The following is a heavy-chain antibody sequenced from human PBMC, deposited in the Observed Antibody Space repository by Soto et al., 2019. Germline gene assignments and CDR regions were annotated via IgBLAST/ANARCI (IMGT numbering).Heavy chain of an antibody. V-gene: IGHV3-30-3*01. CDR3: ARGTKYYYGSGRERNWFDP. D-gene: IGHD3-10*01. J-gene: IGHJ5*02. CDR2: ISYDGSNK. CDR1: GFTFSSYA. Sequence: PGGSLRLSCAASGFTFSSYAMHWVRQAPGKGLEWVAVISYDGSNKYYADSARGRFTISRDNAKNSLYLQMNSLRAEDTAVDYCARGTKYYYGSGRERNWFDPWGQGTLVTVSS.